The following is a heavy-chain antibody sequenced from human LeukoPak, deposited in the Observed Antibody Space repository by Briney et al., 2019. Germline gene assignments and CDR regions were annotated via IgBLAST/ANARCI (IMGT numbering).Heavy chain of an antibody. CDR1: GYTFTGYY. V-gene: IGHV1-2*02. CDR3: ARDGVVVPAEGMDV. Sequence: GASVKVSCKASGYTFTGYYMRWVRQAPGQGLGWMGWINPNSGGTNYAQKFQGRVTMTRDTSISTAYMELSRLRSDDTAVYYCARDGVVVPAEGMDVWGQGTTVTVSS. D-gene: IGHD2-2*01. CDR2: INPNSGGT. J-gene: IGHJ6*02.